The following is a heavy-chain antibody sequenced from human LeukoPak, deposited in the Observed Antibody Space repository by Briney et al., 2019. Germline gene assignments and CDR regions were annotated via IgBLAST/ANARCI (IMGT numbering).Heavy chain of an antibody. CDR1: GFTFSDYY. V-gene: IGHV3-11*05. CDR2: ISSSSSYT. D-gene: IGHD2-2*02. CDR3: ARGALSKGDIVVVPAAIDY. Sequence: GGSLRLSCAASGFTFSDYYMSWIRQAPGKGLEWVSYISSSSSYTNYADSVKGRFTISRDNAKNSLYLQMNSLRAEDTAVYYRARGALSKGDIVVVPAAIDYWGQGTLVTVSS. J-gene: IGHJ4*02.